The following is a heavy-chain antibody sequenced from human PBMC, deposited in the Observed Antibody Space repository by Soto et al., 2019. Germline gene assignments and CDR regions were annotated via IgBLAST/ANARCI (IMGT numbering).Heavy chain of an antibody. J-gene: IGHJ4*02. CDR1: GGSITRNNHY. CDR3: ARLGSIVCYQGSYFEY. V-gene: IGHV4-39*01. D-gene: IGHD1-26*01. Sequence: QLQLQESGPGLVKPSETLSLTCIVSGGSITRNNHYWGWIRQSPGKGLDWIGSILYSGSTNYQQSRMSRFTLSVETSQNQSLLKMSSVTAADTALYYCARLGSIVCYQGSYFEYWGQGTLVTVSS. CDR2: ILYSGST.